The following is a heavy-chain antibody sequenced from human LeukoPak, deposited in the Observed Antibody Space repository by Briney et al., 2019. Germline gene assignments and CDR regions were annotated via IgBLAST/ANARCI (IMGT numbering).Heavy chain of an antibody. CDR3: ARHLYDYDSSGYYRNWFDP. D-gene: IGHD3-22*01. CDR2: IYYSGST. V-gene: IGHV4-39*01. J-gene: IGHJ5*02. Sequence: PSETLSLTCTVSGGSISSSSYYWGWIRQPPGKGLEWIGSIYYSGSTYYNPSLKSRVTISVDTSKNQFSLKLSSVTAADTAVYYCARHLYDYDSSGYYRNWFDPWGQGTLVTVSS. CDR1: GGSISSSSYY.